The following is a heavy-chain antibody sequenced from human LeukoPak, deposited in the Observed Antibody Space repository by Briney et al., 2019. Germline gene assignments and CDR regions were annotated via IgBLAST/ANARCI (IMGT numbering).Heavy chain of an antibody. V-gene: IGHV1-2*02. CDR2: IHPRSGDT. CDR1: GHTFTDYH. Sequence: ASVKVSCKASGHTFTDYHMHWVRQAPGQGLEWMGWIHPRSGDTKYAQIFQGRVTVTRDTSISTAYMEPTRLRSDDTAVYFCASYASGYNWLRVWGQGTLVTVSS. CDR3: ASYASGYNWLRV. D-gene: IGHD1-1*01. J-gene: IGHJ4*02.